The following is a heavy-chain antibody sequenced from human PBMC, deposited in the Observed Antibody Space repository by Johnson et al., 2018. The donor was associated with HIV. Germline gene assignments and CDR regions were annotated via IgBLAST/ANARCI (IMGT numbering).Heavy chain of an antibody. Sequence: VQLVESGGGVVQPGRSLRLSCAASGFTVSSNYMSWVRQAPGKGLEWVSVIYSGGSTYSADSVKGRFTVSRDDSKNTLYLQMNSLRAEDTAVYYCAKVRRAVYGFDIWGQGTMVTVSS. CDR3: AKVRRAVYGFDI. CDR2: IYSGGST. CDR1: GFTVSSNY. V-gene: IGHV3-53*01. J-gene: IGHJ3*02.